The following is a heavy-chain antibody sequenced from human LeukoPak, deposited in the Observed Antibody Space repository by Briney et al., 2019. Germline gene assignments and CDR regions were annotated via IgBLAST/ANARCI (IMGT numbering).Heavy chain of an antibody. CDR1: GGSISRGNYY. V-gene: IGHV4-61*02. D-gene: IGHD3-22*01. J-gene: IGHJ4*02. CDR3: ARESDLSYYHRTDY. Sequence: PSQTLSLTCAVSGGSISRGNYYWSWIRQPAGKGLEWIGRIYSSGTTTYNPSLKSRVSISADTSKNQYSLRLTSVTVADTAVYFCARESDLSYYHRTDYWGQGTLVTVSS. CDR2: IYSSGTT.